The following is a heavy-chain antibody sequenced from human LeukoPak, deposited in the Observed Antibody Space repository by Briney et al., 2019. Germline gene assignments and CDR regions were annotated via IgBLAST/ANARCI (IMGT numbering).Heavy chain of an antibody. J-gene: IGHJ6*03. CDR3: ARDLKYDSSGHYYYYYYMDV. CDR2: MNPNSGNT. V-gene: IGHV1-8*03. Sequence: ASVKVSCKASGYTFTSYDINWVRQATGQGLEWMGWMNPNSGNTGYAQKFQGRVTITRNTSISTAYMELSRLRSDDTAVYYCARDLKYDSSGHYYYYYYMDVWGKGTTVTISS. CDR1: GYTFTSYD. D-gene: IGHD3-22*01.